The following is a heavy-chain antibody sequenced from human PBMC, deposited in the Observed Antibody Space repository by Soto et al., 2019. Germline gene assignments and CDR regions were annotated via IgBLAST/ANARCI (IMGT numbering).Heavy chain of an antibody. CDR3: ASVWSGYSGVAY. Sequence: LRLSCAASGFSFITSEMSWVRQTPGKGLECLSYISRSGETIHYADSVKGRFTVSRDNAINSLYLEMTSLRADDTAIYYCASVWSGYSGVAYWGQGTLVTVSS. D-gene: IGHD3-3*01. CDR2: ISRSGETI. V-gene: IGHV3-48*03. J-gene: IGHJ4*02. CDR1: GFSFITSE.